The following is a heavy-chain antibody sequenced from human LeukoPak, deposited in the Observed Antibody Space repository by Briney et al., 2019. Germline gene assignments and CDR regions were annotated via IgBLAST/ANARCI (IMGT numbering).Heavy chain of an antibody. CDR3: ARDGGYCSGGSCPTYYFDY. V-gene: IGHV3-64*01. D-gene: IGHD2-15*01. J-gene: IGHJ4*02. CDR2: ISSNGGST. Sequence: GGSLRLSCAASGFTFSSYAMHWVRQAPGKGLEYVSAISSNGGSTYYANSVKGRFTISRDNSKNTLYLQMGSLRAEDMAVYYCARDGGYCSGGSCPTYYFDYWGQGTLVTASS. CDR1: GFTFSSYA.